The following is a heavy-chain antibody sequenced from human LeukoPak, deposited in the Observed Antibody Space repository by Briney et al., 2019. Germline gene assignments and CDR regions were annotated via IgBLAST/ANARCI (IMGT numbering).Heavy chain of an antibody. D-gene: IGHD2-2*01. CDR2: IYYSGST. V-gene: IGHV4-59*01. CDR1: GDSISSYY. J-gene: IGHJ5*02. CDR3: ARVHRYCSSTSCYNWFDP. Sequence: SETLSLTCTVSGDSISSYYWSWIRQPPGKGLEWIGYIYYSGSTNYNPSLKSRVTISVDTSKNQFSLKLSSVTAADTAVYYCARVHRYCSSTSCYNWFDPWGQGTLVTVSS.